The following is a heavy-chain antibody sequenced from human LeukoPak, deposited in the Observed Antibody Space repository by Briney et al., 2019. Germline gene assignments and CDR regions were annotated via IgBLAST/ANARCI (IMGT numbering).Heavy chain of an antibody. CDR3: ARSYPYSNPFDY. Sequence: SETLSLTCAVYGGSFSGYYWSWIRQPPGKGLEWIGEINHSGSTNYNPSLKSRVTISVDTSKNQFSLKLSSVTAADTAVYYCARSYPYSNPFDYRGQGTPVPVPP. V-gene: IGHV4-34*01. CDR1: GGSFSGYY. CDR2: INHSGST. J-gene: IGHJ4*01. D-gene: IGHD4-11*01.